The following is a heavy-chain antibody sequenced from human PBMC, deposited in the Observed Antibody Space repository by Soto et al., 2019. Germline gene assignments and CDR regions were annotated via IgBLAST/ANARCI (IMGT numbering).Heavy chain of an antibody. CDR1: GFTFSSYA. CDR3: AKDPYHYYDSRGPPFDY. Sequence: VGSLRLSCAASGFTFSSYAMSWVRHAPGKGLEWVSAISGSGGSTYYADSVKGRFTISRDNSKNTLYLQMNSLRAEDTAVYYCAKDPYHYYDSRGPPFDYWGQGTLVTVSS. V-gene: IGHV3-23*01. CDR2: ISGSGGST. D-gene: IGHD3-22*01. J-gene: IGHJ4*02.